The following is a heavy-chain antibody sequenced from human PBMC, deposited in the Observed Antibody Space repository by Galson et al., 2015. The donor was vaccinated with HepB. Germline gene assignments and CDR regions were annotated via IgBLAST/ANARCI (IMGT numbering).Heavy chain of an antibody. CDR2: IYYSGST. V-gene: IGHV4-31*03. Sequence: LSLTCTVSGGSISSGGYYWSWIRQHPGKGLEWIGYIYYSGSTYYNPSLKSRVTISVDTSKNQFSLKLSSVTAADTAVYYCAREGGYGDYDDYYYYYMDVWGKGTTVTVSS. CDR3: AREGGYGDYDDYYYYYMDV. J-gene: IGHJ6*03. D-gene: IGHD4-17*01. CDR1: GGSISSGGYY.